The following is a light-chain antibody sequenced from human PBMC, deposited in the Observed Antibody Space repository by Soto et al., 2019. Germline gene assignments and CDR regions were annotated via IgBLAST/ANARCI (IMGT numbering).Light chain of an antibody. J-gene: IGKJ1*01. V-gene: IGKV3-15*01. CDR3: HQYNNWPRT. CDR2: DAS. Sequence: EIVMTQSPATLSVSPGERATLSCRASQSVSSNLAWYQQKPGQAPRLLIYDASTRATGIPARFSGSGSGTEFTLTISSLQSTDFAVYYCHQYNNWPRTFGQGTKVEIK. CDR1: QSVSSN.